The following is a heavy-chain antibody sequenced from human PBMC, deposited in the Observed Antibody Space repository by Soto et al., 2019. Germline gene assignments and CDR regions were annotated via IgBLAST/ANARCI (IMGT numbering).Heavy chain of an antibody. J-gene: IGHJ4*02. V-gene: IGHV1-69*13. CDR3: ARGRTTNLGYCSGTSCYGWDY. CDR1: GGTFSSYA. D-gene: IGHD2-2*01. CDR2: IIPIFGTA. Sequence: SVKVSCKASGGTFSSYAISWVRQAPGQGLEWMGGIIPIFGTANYAQKFQGRVTITAGESTSTAYMELRSLRSDDTAVYYCARGRTTNLGYCSGTSCYGWDYWGQGTLVTVSS.